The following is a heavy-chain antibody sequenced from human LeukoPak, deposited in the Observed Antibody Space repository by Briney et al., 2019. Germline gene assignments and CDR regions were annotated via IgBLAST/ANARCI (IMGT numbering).Heavy chain of an antibody. CDR3: AKDPSMTTVTTAPDY. D-gene: IGHD4-17*01. V-gene: IGHV3-30*18. Sequence: HPGRSLRLSCAASGFTFSSYGMHWVRQAPGKGLEWVAVISYDGSNKYYADSVKGRFTISRDNSKNTLYLQMNSLRAEDMAVYYCAKDPSMTTVTTAPDYWGQGTLVTVSS. CDR1: GFTFSSYG. J-gene: IGHJ4*02. CDR2: ISYDGSNK.